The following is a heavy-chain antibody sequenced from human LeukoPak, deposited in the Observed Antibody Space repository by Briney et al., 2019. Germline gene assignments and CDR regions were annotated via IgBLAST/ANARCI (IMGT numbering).Heavy chain of an antibody. D-gene: IGHD3-10*01. V-gene: IGHV4-59*01. Sequence: SETHSLTCTVSGGSISSYYWSWIRQPPGKGLEWIGYIYYSGSTNYNPSLKSRVTISVDTSKYQFSLKLSSVTAADTAVYYCATNYYGGAFDIWGQGTMVTVSS. J-gene: IGHJ3*02. CDR2: IYYSGST. CDR1: GGSISSYY. CDR3: ATNYYGGAFDI.